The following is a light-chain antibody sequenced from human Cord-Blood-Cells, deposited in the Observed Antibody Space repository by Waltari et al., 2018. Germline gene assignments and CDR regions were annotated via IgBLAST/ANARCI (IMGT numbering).Light chain of an antibody. CDR2: DVR. V-gene: IGLV2-14*01. Sequence: QSALTQPASVSGSPGQSITISCTGTSSDVGGYNYVSWYQQHPGKAHKLMIYDVRNPPSGVSNRFSGTESGNTASLTISGLQAEEEADYYCSSYTSSSTLVFGGGTKLTVL. J-gene: IGLJ2*01. CDR3: SSYTSSSTLV. CDR1: SSDVGGYNY.